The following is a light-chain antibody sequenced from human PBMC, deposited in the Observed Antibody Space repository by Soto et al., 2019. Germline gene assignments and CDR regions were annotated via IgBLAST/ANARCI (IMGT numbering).Light chain of an antibody. J-gene: IGLJ3*02. Sequence: QSVLTQSPSESGTPGQTVTISSSGSSSNIGTNYVFWYQHLPGTAPKLLIYGNNQRPSGVPDRFSGSRSGTSASLAISGLRAEDEADYYCAVWDDSLSGVVFGGGTKLTVL. CDR1: SSNIGTNY. CDR2: GNN. V-gene: IGLV1-47*01. CDR3: AVWDDSLSGVV.